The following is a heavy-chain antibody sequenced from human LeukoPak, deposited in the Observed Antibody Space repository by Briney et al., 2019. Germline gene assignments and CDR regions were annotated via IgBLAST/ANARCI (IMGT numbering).Heavy chain of an antibody. J-gene: IGHJ4*02. CDR3: ATQKQWPVGDYFDY. D-gene: IGHD6-19*01. CDR2: IYYSGST. CDR1: GGSISSYY. Sequence: PSETLSLTCTVSGGSISSYYWSWIRQPPGKGLEWIGYIYYSGSTNYNPSLKSRVTISVDTSKNQFSLKLSSVTAADTAVYYCATQKQWPVGDYFDYWGQGTLVTVSS. V-gene: IGHV4-59*01.